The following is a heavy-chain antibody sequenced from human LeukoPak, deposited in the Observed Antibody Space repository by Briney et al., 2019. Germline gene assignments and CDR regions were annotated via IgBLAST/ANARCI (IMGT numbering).Heavy chain of an antibody. CDR1: GGSFSGYY. Sequence: LSLTCAVYGGSFSGYYWSWIRQAPGKGLEWVLYISSSGTTIYYADSVKGRFTISRDNTKNSLYLQMNSLRAEDTAVYYCARAFYGSGSYDHYYYYMDVWGKGTTVTVSS. CDR2: ISSSGTTI. V-gene: IGHV3-11*04. J-gene: IGHJ6*03. CDR3: ARAFYGSGSYDHYYYYMDV. D-gene: IGHD3-10*01.